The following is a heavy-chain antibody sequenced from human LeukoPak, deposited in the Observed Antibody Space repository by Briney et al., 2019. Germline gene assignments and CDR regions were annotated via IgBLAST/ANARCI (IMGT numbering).Heavy chain of an antibody. CDR1: GFTVSNKY. CDR2: ISWNSGSI. J-gene: IGHJ3*02. V-gene: IGHV3-9*01. D-gene: IGHD1-26*01. CDR3: AKDSYSGSYLGAFDI. Sequence: GGSLRLSCAASGFTVSNKYMSWVRQAPGKGLEWVSGISWNSGSIGYADSVKGRFTISRDNAKNSLYLQMNSLRAEDTALYYCAKDSYSGSYLGAFDIWGQGTMVTVSS.